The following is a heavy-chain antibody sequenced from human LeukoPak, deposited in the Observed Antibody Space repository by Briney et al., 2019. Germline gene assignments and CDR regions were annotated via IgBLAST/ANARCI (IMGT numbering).Heavy chain of an antibody. CDR3: ATKQWLAPPPDS. V-gene: IGHV3-74*01. D-gene: IGHD6-19*01. CDR1: GFTFSKYW. CDR2: INTDGTVT. J-gene: IGHJ4*02. Sequence: GESLKISFAPFGFTFSKYWMPGVRQAPGKGLESVSRINTDGTVTTYADSVKGRFTVSRDNADNTMFLQMNSVRDETTPANNCATKQWLAPPPDSWGQETPVTVSS.